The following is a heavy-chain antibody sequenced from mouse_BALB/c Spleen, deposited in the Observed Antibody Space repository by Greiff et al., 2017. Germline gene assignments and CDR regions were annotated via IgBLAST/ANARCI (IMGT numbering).Heavy chain of an antibody. Sequence: QVQLQQSGAELAKPGASVKMSCKASGYTFTSYWMHWVKQRPGQGLEWIGYINPSTGYTEYNQKFKDKATLTADKSSSTAYMQLSSLTSEDSAVYYCARKPSHYFDYWGQGTTLTVSS. CDR3: ARKPSHYFDY. CDR2: INPSTGYT. V-gene: IGHV1-7*01. J-gene: IGHJ2*01. CDR1: GYTFTSYW.